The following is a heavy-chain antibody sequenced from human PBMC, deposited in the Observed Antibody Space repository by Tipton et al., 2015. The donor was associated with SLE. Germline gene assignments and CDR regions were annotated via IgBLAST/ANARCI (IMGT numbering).Heavy chain of an antibody. J-gene: IGHJ4*02. CDR2: VNQDGTGK. V-gene: IGHV3-7*01. CDR1: GFTFSNYA. Sequence: SLRLSCAASGFTFSNYAMHWVRQAPGKGLEWVANVNQDGTGKYYVDSVKGRFTISRDNAKNSLYLQMNSLRAEDTAVYYCARSSSGAVGYWGQGILVTVSS. D-gene: IGHD6-6*01. CDR3: ARSSSGAVGY.